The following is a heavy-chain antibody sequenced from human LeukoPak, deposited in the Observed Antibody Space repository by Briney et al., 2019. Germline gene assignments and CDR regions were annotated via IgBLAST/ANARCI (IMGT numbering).Heavy chain of an antibody. J-gene: IGHJ4*02. Sequence: GGSLRLSCAASGFTFSSYAMNWVRQAPGKGLEWGSIITAGGGSTYYADSVKGGFTISRDNSKNTLYLQMNSLRAEDTAVYYCAKGRLSGYSSSWYYDWGQGTLVTVSS. D-gene: IGHD6-13*01. CDR1: GFTFSSYA. V-gene: IGHV3-23*01. CDR2: ITAGGGST. CDR3: AKGRLSGYSSSWYYD.